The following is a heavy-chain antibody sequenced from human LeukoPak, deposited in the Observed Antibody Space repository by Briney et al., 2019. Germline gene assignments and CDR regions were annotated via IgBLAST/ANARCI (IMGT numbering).Heavy chain of an antibody. J-gene: IGHJ4*02. CDR3: ARASLFGEPRQRYFDY. Sequence: SETLSLTCTVSGGSISNYYWSWIRQPPGKGLEWIGEINHSGSTNYNPSLKSRVTISVDTSKNQFSLKLSSVTAADTAVYYCARASLFGEPRQRYFDYWGQGTLVTVSS. D-gene: IGHD3-10*01. V-gene: IGHV4-34*01. CDR1: GGSISNYY. CDR2: INHSGST.